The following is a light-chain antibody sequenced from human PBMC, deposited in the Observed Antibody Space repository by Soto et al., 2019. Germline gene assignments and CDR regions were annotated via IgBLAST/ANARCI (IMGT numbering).Light chain of an antibody. V-gene: IGLV2-8*01. CDR1: SSDIGAYNY. Sequence: QSVLAQPPSASGSPGQSVTISCTGTSSDIGAYNYVSWYQQHPGRAPRRIIYDVNQRPSGVPDRFSGSKSGNTASLTVSGLQGEDEADYYCSSYAGINTYVFGTGTKLTVL. CDR2: DVN. CDR3: SSYAGINTYV. J-gene: IGLJ1*01.